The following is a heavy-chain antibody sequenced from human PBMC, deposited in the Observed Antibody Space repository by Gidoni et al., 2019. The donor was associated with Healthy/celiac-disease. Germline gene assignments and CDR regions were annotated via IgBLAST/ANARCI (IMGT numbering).Heavy chain of an antibody. CDR3: ARDGSRSSGMDV. J-gene: IGHJ6*02. Sequence: QVQLVQSWAEVQNPGASVTVYCKASGYPFTGYYMPWVRQAPGQGLEWMGRINPNSGGTNYAQKFQGRVTMTRDTSISTAYMELSRLRSDDTAVYYCARDGSRSSGMDVWGQGTTVTVSS. V-gene: IGHV1-2*06. CDR1: GYPFTGYY. CDR2: INPNSGGT. D-gene: IGHD5-12*01.